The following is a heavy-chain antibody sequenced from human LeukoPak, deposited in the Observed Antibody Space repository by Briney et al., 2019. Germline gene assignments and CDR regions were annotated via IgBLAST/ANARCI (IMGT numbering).Heavy chain of an antibody. Sequence: GGSLRLSCAASGFTFSSYSMNWVRQAPGKGLEWVSYISSSSSTIYYADSVKGRFTISRDNSKSSLFLQMNSLRSEDAALYYCARPFSNSLQYYYFDLWGKGTTVIVTS. J-gene: IGHJ6*03. V-gene: IGHV3-48*04. CDR2: ISSSSSTI. CDR1: GFTFSSYS. CDR3: ARPFSNSLQYYYFDL. D-gene: IGHD4-11*01.